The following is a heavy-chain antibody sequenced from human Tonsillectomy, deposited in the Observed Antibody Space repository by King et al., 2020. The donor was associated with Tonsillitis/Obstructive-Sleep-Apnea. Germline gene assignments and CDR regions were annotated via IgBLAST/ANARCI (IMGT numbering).Heavy chain of an antibody. Sequence: VQLQQWGAGLLKPSETLSLTCAVYGGSFSGYYWSWIRQPPGGGLEWIGEINHSGSTNYNPSLKSRVTMSVDTSKNQFSLKLSSVTAADTAVYYCARDYCSSTSCYNWFDLWGQGTLVTVSS. CDR3: ARDYCSSTSCYNWFDL. D-gene: IGHD2-2*01. V-gene: IGHV4-34*01. J-gene: IGHJ5*02. CDR1: GGSFSGYY. CDR2: INHSGST.